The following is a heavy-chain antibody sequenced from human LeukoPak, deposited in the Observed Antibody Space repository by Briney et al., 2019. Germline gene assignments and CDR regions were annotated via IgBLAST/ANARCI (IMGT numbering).Heavy chain of an antibody. V-gene: IGHV4-39*01. D-gene: IGHD3-3*01. Sequence: SETLSLTCTVSGGSISSSSYYWGWIRQPPGKGLEWIGSIYYSGSTYYTPSLKSRVTISVDTSKNQFSLKLSSVTAADTAVYYCAGRGITIFGVVYSEFWFDPWGQGTLVTVSS. CDR3: AGRGITIFGVVYSEFWFDP. CDR2: IYYSGST. J-gene: IGHJ5*02. CDR1: GGSISSSSYY.